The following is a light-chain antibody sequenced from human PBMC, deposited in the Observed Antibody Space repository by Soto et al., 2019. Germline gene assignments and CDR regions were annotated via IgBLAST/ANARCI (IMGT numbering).Light chain of an antibody. Sequence: ETVTTQSPATLSVSPGARATLSCRAGQSVNSYLAWYQQKPGQAPRLLIRGASARATGIPARFSGSGSGTEFTLTISSLQSEDFAVYYCQQYNQWPLTFGGGTKVEI. V-gene: IGKV3-15*01. CDR1: QSVNSY. CDR2: GAS. J-gene: IGKJ4*01. CDR3: QQYNQWPLT.